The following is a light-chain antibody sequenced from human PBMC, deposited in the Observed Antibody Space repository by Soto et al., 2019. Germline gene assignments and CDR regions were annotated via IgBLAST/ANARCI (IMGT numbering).Light chain of an antibody. CDR3: QQTFSTPIT. Sequence: DIQMTQSPSSLSASVGDRVTITCRASQTVRTYLNWYQQKPGKAPTLLVYAASTLGSAVPPRFTGAGSETDFTLTISGLQPEDFATYYGQQTFSTPITFGQGTRLE. CDR2: AAS. V-gene: IGKV1-39*01. CDR1: QTVRTY. J-gene: IGKJ5*01.